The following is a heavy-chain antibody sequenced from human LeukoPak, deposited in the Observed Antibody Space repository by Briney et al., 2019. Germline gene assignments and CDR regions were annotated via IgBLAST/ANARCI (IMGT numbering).Heavy chain of an antibody. CDR2: IGPSGAKT. Sequence: SGGSLRLSCAASGFTFSTYAMTWVRQAPGKGLDWVSAIGPSGAKTYYADSVKGRFTISRDNSKNTLYLQMNSLRAEDTAIYYCAKERSGGWPFGYWGQGTLVTVSS. D-gene: IGHD6-19*01. CDR1: GFTFSTYA. CDR3: AKERSGGWPFGY. V-gene: IGHV3-23*01. J-gene: IGHJ4*02.